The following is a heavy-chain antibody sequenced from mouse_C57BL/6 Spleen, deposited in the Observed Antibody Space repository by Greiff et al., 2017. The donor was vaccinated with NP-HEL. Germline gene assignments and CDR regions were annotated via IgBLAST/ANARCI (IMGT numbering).Heavy chain of an antibody. J-gene: IGHJ2*01. V-gene: IGHV3-6*01. CDR3: ARDYGSSYFDY. Sequence: EVQLQESGPGLVKPSQSLSLTCSVTGYSITSGYYWNWIRQFPGNKLEWMGYISYDGSNNYNPSLKNRISITRDPSKNQFFLKLNSVTTEDTATYYCARDYGSSYFDYWGQGTTLTVSS. D-gene: IGHD1-1*01. CDR1: GYSITSGYY. CDR2: ISYDGSN.